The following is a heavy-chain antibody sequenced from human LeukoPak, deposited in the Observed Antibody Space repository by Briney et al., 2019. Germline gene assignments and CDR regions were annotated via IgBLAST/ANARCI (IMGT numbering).Heavy chain of an antibody. V-gene: IGHV1-18*01. J-gene: IGHJ5*02. CDR3: ARQIGSRGRDSGSYYNQPALPFDP. D-gene: IGHD3-10*01. CDR2: ISAYNGNT. Sequence: PGASVKVSCKASGYTFTSYGISWVRQAPGQGLEWMGWISAYNGNTNYAQKLQGRVTMTTDTSTSTAYMELRSLRSDDTAVYYCARQIGSRGRDSGSYYNQPALPFDPWGQGTLVTVSS. CDR1: GYTFTSYG.